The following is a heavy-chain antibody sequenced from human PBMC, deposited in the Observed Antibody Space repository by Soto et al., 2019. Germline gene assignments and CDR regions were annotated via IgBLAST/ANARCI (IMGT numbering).Heavy chain of an antibody. Sequence: SETLSLTXAVSGGSLSDYYWPWIRQSPGKGLEWIGEIRPSGSTNYNPSLRSRVTISVDTSKNQVSLKLTSLTAADTAVYYCAGGRDEYKLGNVWGHGTTVTVSS. V-gene: IGHV4-34*01. CDR2: IRPSGST. J-gene: IGHJ6*02. CDR3: AGGRDEYKLGNV. D-gene: IGHD1-1*01. CDR1: GGSLSDYY.